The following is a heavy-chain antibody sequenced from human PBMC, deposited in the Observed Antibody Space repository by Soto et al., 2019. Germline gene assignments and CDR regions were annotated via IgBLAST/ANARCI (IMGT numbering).Heavy chain of an antibody. J-gene: IGHJ5*02. CDR3: AEWARYCSCADCRA. V-gene: IGHV3-23*01. Sequence: EVQLLESGGGLVQPGGSLRLSCAASGFPFSSRAMSWVRQAPGKGLEWVSAISGSGTITYYADSVKGRFTISRDTSKNTLYLQMNSVRADDTAVYYCAEWARYCSCADCRAWGQGTLVTVSS. CDR1: GFPFSSRA. D-gene: IGHD2-15*01. CDR2: ISGSGTIT.